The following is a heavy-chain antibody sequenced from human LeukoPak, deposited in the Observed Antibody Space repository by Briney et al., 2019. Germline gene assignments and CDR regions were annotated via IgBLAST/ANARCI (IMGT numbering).Heavy chain of an antibody. J-gene: IGHJ3*02. D-gene: IGHD3-22*01. Sequence: PGGSLRLSCAASGFTFSSYWMYWVRHAPGKGLVWVSRINSDGSTTSYADSVKGRFTISRDNAKNSLYLQINSLRVEDTAVYYCARGDYYDSSGYYVDAFDIWGQGTMVTVSS. CDR2: INSDGSTT. V-gene: IGHV3-74*01. CDR3: ARGDYYDSSGYYVDAFDI. CDR1: GFTFSSYW.